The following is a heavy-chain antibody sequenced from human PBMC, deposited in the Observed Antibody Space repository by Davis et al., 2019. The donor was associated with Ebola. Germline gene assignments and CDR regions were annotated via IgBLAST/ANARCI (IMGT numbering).Heavy chain of an antibody. V-gene: IGHV3-30*18. Sequence: GESLKISCAASGFTFSSYGMYWVRQAPGKGLEWVAFISNDGSRESYADSVKGRFTISRDNSKSTVHLQMNSLTVEDTAVYYCAKDRGDIVVVVPAHLFDPWGQGTLVTVSS. D-gene: IGHD2-15*01. CDR1: GFTFSSYG. CDR2: ISNDGSRE. J-gene: IGHJ5*02. CDR3: AKDRGDIVVVVPAHLFDP.